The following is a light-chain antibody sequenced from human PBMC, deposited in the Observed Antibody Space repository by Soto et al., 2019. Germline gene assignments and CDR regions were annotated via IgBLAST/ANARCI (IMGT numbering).Light chain of an antibody. CDR3: QQSYSKPYT. CDR1: QSISSY. Sequence: DIQMTQSPSSLSASVGDRVTITCRASQSISSYLNWYQQKPGKAPKLLIYAASSLQSGVPSRFSGSDSGTDFTLTISSLQPEDFATYYCQQSYSKPYTFGQGTKLEI. J-gene: IGKJ2*01. V-gene: IGKV1-39*01. CDR2: AAS.